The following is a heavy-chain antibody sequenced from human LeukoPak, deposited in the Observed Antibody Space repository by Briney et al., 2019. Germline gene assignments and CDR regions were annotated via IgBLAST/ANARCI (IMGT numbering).Heavy chain of an antibody. D-gene: IGHD4-11*01. CDR2: IYHSGST. J-gene: IGHJ4*02. V-gene: IGHV4-4*02. Sequence: SETLSLTCAVSGGSISSSNWWSWVRQPPGKGLEWIGEIYHSGSTNYNPSLKSRVTISVDKSKNQFSLKLSSVTAADTAVYYCARDLGDILQSNGVDWGQGTLVTVSS. CDR1: GGSISSSNW. CDR3: ARDLGDILQSNGVD.